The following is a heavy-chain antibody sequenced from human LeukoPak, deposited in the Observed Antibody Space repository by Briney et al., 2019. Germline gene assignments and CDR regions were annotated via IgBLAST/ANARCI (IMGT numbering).Heavy chain of an antibody. V-gene: IGHV1-69*13. Sequence: SVTVSCKASGGTFSSYAISWVRQAPGQGLEWMGGIIPIFGTANYAQKFQGRVTITADESTSTAYMELSSLRSEDTAVYYCAREGPSVVVVAAKNWFDPWGQGTLVTVSS. CDR1: GGTFSSYA. CDR2: IIPIFGTA. D-gene: IGHD2-15*01. CDR3: AREGPSVVVVAAKNWFDP. J-gene: IGHJ5*02.